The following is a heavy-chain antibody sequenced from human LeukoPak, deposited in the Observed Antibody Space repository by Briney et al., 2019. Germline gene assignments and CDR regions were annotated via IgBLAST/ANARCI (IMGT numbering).Heavy chain of an antibody. CDR3: ARGDYDHYYGMDV. CDR1: GGSFSGYY. J-gene: IGHJ6*02. V-gene: IGHV4-34*01. Sequence: SETLSLTCAVYGGSFSGYYWSWIRQPPGKGLEWIGEINHSGSTNYNPSLKSRVTISVDTSKNQFSLKLSSVTAADTAVYYCARGDYDHYYGMDVWGQGTTVTVSS. CDR2: INHSGST.